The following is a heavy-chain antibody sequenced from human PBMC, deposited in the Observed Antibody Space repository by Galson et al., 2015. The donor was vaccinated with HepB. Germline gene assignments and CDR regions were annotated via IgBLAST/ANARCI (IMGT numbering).Heavy chain of an antibody. V-gene: IGHV1-69*13. CDR2: IIPIFGTA. CDR1: GGTFSSYA. J-gene: IGHJ6*03. Sequence: SVKVSCKASGGTFSSYAISWVRQAPGQGLEWMGGIIPIFGTANYAQKFQGRVTITADESTSTAYMELSSLRSEDTAVYYCAGGSGYCSGGSCYEYYYYYMDVWGKGTTVTVSS. D-gene: IGHD2-15*01. CDR3: AGGSGYCSGGSCYEYYYYYMDV.